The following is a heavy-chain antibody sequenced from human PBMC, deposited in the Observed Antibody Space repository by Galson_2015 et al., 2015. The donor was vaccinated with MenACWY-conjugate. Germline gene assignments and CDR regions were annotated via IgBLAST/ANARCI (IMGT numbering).Heavy chain of an antibody. CDR2: IHSSGST. CDR3: AGRSYGSGTYYSPFDY. V-gene: IGHV4-39*07. CDR1: GGSISSSSYY. J-gene: IGHJ4*02. D-gene: IGHD3-10*01. Sequence: SETLSLTCTVSGGSISSSSYYWGWIRQPPGKGLEWIGSIHSSGSTYYNPSLKSRVTISVDTSKNQFSLKLSSVTAADTAVYYCAGRSYGSGTYYSPFDYWGQGTLVTVSS.